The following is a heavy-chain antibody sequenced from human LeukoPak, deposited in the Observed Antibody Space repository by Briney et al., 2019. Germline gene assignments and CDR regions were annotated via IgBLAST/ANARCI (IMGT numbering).Heavy chain of an antibody. D-gene: IGHD3-22*01. J-gene: IGHJ6*02. CDR3: ARVHPRPTVSVWVTMITRTGGMDV. CDR1: GYTFTSYD. V-gene: IGHV1-8*01. Sequence: EASVKVSCKASGYTFTSYDINWVRQATGQGLEWMGWMNPNSGNTGYAQKFQGRVTMTRGTSMSTAYMELNSLRSDDTAVYYCARVHPRPTVSVWVTMITRTGGMDVWGQGTTVTVSS. CDR2: MNPNSGNT.